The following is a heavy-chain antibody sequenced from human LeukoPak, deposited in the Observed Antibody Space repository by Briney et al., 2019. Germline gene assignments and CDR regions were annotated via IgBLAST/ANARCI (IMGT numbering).Heavy chain of an antibody. D-gene: IGHD1-26*01. CDR1: GGSISSGDYY. J-gene: IGHJ4*02. V-gene: IGHV4-31*03. Sequence: SETLSLTCTVSGGSISSGDYYWTWIRQHPGKGLEWIGHIYYSGTTYSNPSLKSRVTMSVDMSKNQFSLNLSSATAADTAVYYCARDRSASYRFDYWGQGTLVTVSS. CDR2: IYYSGTT. CDR3: ARDRSASYRFDY.